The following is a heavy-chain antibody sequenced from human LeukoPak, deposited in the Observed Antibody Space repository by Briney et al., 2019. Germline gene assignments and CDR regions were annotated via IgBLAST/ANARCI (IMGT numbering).Heavy chain of an antibody. CDR3: AKRGTSSGWYSFDY. D-gene: IGHD6-19*01. V-gene: IGHV3-23*01. J-gene: IGHJ4*02. CDR1: GFTFSSYA. Sequence: GGSLRLSGAASGFTFSSYAMSWVRQAPGTGLEWVSAISGSGGSTYYADSVKGRFTISRDNSKNTLYLQMNSLRAEDTAVYYCAKRGTSSGWYSFDYWGQGTLVTVSS. CDR2: ISGSGGST.